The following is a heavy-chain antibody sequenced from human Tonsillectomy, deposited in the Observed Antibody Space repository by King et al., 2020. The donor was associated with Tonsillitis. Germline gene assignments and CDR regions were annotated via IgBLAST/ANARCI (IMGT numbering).Heavy chain of an antibody. CDR3: ARGITMILVFPTEYFQH. V-gene: IGHV1-2*02. D-gene: IGHD3-22*01. J-gene: IGHJ1*01. CDR1: GYTFSGYY. CDR2: INPNSGDT. Sequence: QLVQSGDEVKKPGASVKVSCKASGYTFSGYYIHWVRQAPGQGLEWMGWINPNSGDTNYAQKFHGRVTMTRDTSISTVYMELTSLRSYDTAVYYCARGITMILVFPTEYFQHWGQGTLVTVSS.